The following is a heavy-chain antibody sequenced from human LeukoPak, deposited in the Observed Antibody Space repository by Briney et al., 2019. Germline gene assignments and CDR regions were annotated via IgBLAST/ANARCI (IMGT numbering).Heavy chain of an antibody. CDR2: IYSGGST. CDR3: ARHLSGDDI. V-gene: IGHV3-53*01. CDR1: GFIVTSNY. J-gene: IGHJ3*02. D-gene: IGHD4-17*01. Sequence: SGGSLRLSCAASGFIVTSNYMSWVRQAPGKGLEWVSIIYSGGSTYYADSVKGRFTVSRDNSKNTLYLQMKSLRAEDTAVYYCARHLSGDDIWGQGTMVTVSS.